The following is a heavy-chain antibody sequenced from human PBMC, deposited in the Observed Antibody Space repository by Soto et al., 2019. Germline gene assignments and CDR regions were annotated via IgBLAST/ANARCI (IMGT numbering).Heavy chain of an antibody. J-gene: IGHJ4*02. CDR1: GFTFSNYA. CDR3: ARVMSGSYYGFDY. CDR2: ISGSGGST. V-gene: IGHV3-23*01. D-gene: IGHD1-26*01. Sequence: PGGSLRLSCAASGFTFSNYAVTWVRQAPGKGLEWVSTISGSGGSTYYADSVKGRFTISRDNSKNTLYLQMNSLRAEDTAVYYCARVMSGSYYGFDYWGQGTLVTVSS.